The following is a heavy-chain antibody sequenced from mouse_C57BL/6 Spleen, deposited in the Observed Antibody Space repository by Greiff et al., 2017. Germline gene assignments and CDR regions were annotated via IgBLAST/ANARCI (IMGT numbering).Heavy chain of an antibody. CDR2: ISYDGSN. D-gene: IGHD2-5*01. CDR1: GYSITSGYY. CDR3: ARDYSNSYYFDY. V-gene: IGHV3-6*01. J-gene: IGHJ2*01. Sequence: EVKLMESGPGLVKPSQSLSLTCSVTGYSITSGYYWNWIRQFPGNKLEWMGYISYDGSNNYNPSLKNRISITRDTSKNQFFLKLNSVTTEDTATYYCARDYSNSYYFDYWGQGTTLTVSS.